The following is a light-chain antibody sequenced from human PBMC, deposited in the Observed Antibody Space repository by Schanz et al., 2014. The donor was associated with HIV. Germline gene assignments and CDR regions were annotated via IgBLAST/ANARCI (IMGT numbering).Light chain of an antibody. CDR1: SSNIGSNY. V-gene: IGLV1-47*01. CDR2: RNN. CDR3: QSFDGSLGAVL. J-gene: IGLJ3*02. Sequence: QSVLTQPPSASGTPGQRVTISCSGSSSNIGSNYVYWYQQLPGTAPKLLIYRNNQRPSGVPDRFSGSKSGTSASLAISGLRSEDEADYFCQSFDGSLGAVLFGGGTKLTVL.